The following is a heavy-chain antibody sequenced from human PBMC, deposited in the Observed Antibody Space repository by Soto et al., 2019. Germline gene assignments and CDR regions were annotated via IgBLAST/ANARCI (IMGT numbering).Heavy chain of an antibody. Sequence: QVRLEQSGAEVKKPGSSVRVSCQASGGALTSYPIHWVRQAPGQGLEWMGVIDPMFDTSNLAEKFKARVTFTADASTKPVYMDLPTLRSDDTAWYFCATSPRPYTWTDLWGQGTLLTVSP. J-gene: IGHJ4*02. V-gene: IGHV1-69*01. CDR1: GGALTSYP. CDR3: ATSPRPYTWTDL. CDR2: IDPMFDTS. D-gene: IGHD1-20*01.